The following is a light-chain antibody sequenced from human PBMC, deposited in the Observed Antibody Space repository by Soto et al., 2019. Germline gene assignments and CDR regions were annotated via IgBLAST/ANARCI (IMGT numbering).Light chain of an antibody. CDR2: DVT. J-gene: IGLJ2*01. CDR1: SSDVGGYNY. CDR3: SSYTSSSTLVV. Sequence: QSALTQPASVSGSPGQSITISCTGTSSDVGGYNYVSWYQQHPGKAPKLMIFDVTDRPSGVSNRFSGSKSGNTASLTISGLQADDEADYYCSSYTSSSTLVVFGGGTKSPS. V-gene: IGLV2-14*03.